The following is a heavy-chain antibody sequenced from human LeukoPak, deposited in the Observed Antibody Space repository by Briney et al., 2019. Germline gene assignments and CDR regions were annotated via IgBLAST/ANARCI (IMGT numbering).Heavy chain of an antibody. CDR3: AKDLLVSYGPFDY. V-gene: IGHV3-23*01. CDR1: GFTFSSYW. D-gene: IGHD5-18*01. CDR2: ISGSGGST. J-gene: IGHJ4*02. Sequence: PGGSLRLSCAASGFTFSSYWMSWVRQAPGKGLEWVSAISGSGGSTYYADSVKGRFTISRDNSKNTLYLQMNSLRAEDTAVYYCAKDLLVSYGPFDYWGRGTLVTVSS.